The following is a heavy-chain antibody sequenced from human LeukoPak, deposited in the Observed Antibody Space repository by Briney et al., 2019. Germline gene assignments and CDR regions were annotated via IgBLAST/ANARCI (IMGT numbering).Heavy chain of an antibody. J-gene: IGHJ6*02. D-gene: IGHD6-13*01. CDR3: ARDEQQLGRAYYYGMDV. CDR1: GGSISSSSYY. V-gene: IGHV4-39*07. CDR2: IYYSGST. Sequence: SETLSLTCTVSGGSISSSSYYWGWIRQPPGKGLEWIGSIYYSGSTYYNPSLKSRVTISVDTSKNQFSLKLSSVTAADTAVYYCARDEQQLGRAYYYGMDVWGQGTTVTVSS.